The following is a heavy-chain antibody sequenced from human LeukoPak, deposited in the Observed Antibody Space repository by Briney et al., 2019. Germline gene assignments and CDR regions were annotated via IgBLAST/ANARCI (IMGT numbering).Heavy chain of an antibody. CDR1: GYTFTGYY. D-gene: IGHD3-10*01. J-gene: IGHJ5*02. Sequence: ASVKVSCKASGYTFTGYYIHWLGQAPGQGLECMGWINPNSGGTNYAQKCQGRVTMTRDTSISTAYMELSRLRSDDTAVYYCARGGSGSYFSWLDPWGQGTLVTVSS. V-gene: IGHV1-2*02. CDR2: INPNSGGT. CDR3: ARGGSGSYFSWLDP.